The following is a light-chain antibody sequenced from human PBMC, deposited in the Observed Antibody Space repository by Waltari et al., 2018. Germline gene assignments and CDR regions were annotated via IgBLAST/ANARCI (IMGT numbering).Light chain of an antibody. Sequence: QSVLTQPPSASGAPGQRVSIPCSGSSSNIGKNTVNWYQHLPGAAPKLLIFINDQRPSGVPDRFSGSKSGTSASLAINGLQSDDAADYYCATWDDSLNGPVFGGGTTVSVL. V-gene: IGLV1-44*01. CDR3: ATWDDSLNGPV. CDR2: IND. CDR1: SSNIGKNT. J-gene: IGLJ2*01.